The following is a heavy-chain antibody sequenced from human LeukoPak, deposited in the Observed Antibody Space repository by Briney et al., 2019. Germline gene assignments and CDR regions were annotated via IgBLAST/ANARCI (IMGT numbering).Heavy chain of an antibody. CDR2: IYYSGST. CDR1: GGSISSGGYY. V-gene: IGHV4-31*03. Sequence: SQTLSLTCTVSGGSISSGGYYWSWIRRHPGKGLEWIGYIYYSGSTYYNPSLKSRVTISVDTSKNQFSLKLSSVTAADTAVYYCARYVTTCGGMDIWGQGTTVTVSS. CDR3: ARYVTTCGGMDI. D-gene: IGHD4-17*01. J-gene: IGHJ6*02.